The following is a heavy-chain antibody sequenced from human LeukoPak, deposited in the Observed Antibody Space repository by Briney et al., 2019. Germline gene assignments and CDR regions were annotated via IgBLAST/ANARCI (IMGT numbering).Heavy chain of an antibody. J-gene: IGHJ4*02. CDR1: GGSISSYY. Sequence: SETLFLTCTVSGGSISSYYWSWIRQPPGKGLEWIGYIYYSGSTNYNPSLKSRVTISVDTSKNQFSLKLSSVTAADTAVYYCAGLSLKLLVLGYWGQGTLVTVSS. V-gene: IGHV4-59*01. D-gene: IGHD6-19*01. CDR3: AGLSLKLLVLGY. CDR2: IYYSGST.